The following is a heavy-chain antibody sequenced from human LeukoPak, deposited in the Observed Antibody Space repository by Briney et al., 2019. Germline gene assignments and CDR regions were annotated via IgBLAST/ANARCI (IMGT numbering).Heavy chain of an antibody. Sequence: GGSLRLSCTASGFTFGDYAMSWVRQAPGKGLEWVGFIRSKAYGGTTEYDASVKGRFTISRDDSKSIAYLQMNSLKTEDTAVYYCTRDVNWGLSHYFDYWGQGTLVTVSS. CDR3: TRDVNWGLSHYFDY. CDR1: GFTFGDYA. J-gene: IGHJ4*02. D-gene: IGHD7-27*01. V-gene: IGHV3-49*04. CDR2: IRSKAYGGTT.